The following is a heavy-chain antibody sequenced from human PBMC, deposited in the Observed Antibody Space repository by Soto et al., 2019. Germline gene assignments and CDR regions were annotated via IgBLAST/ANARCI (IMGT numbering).Heavy chain of an antibody. V-gene: IGHV1-46*01. J-gene: IGHJ6*02. CDR2: INPSGGST. Sequence: ASVKVSCKASGYTFTSYYMHWVRQAPGRGLEWMGIINPSGGSTSYAQKFQGRVTMTRDTSTSTVYMELSSLRSEDTAVYYCARDFDSSGSRYYYYGMDVWGQGXTVTVSS. D-gene: IGHD3-22*01. CDR3: ARDFDSSGSRYYYYGMDV. CDR1: GYTFTSYY.